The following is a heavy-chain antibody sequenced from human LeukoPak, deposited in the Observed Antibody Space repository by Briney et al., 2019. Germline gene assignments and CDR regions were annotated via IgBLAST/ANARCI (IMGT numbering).Heavy chain of an antibody. Sequence: GGSLRLSCTASKFTFSNYGMQWVRQAPGKGLEWVAVISYDGSNKYYADSVKGRFTISRDNSKNTLYLQMNSLRAEDTAVYYCARDPSSSWYFDYWGQGTLVTVSS. CDR1: KFTFSNYG. CDR3: ARDPSSSWYFDY. J-gene: IGHJ4*02. V-gene: IGHV3-30*03. D-gene: IGHD6-13*01. CDR2: ISYDGSNK.